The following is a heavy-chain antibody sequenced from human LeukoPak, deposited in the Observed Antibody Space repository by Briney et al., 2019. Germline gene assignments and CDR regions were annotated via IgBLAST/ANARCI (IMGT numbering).Heavy chain of an antibody. Sequence: SETLSLTCSVSGGFIIRSSYYWGWIRQTPGKGLEWIASIDYTGSTYYNPSLGSRVTISVDTSKNQFSLKLSSVTAADMGVHYRVRHRGGSGYSDLDAFEIWGQGTMVTVSS. CDR3: VRHRGGSGYSDLDAFEI. V-gene: IGHV4-39*01. J-gene: IGHJ3*02. CDR2: IDYTGST. D-gene: IGHD6-25*01. CDR1: GGFIIRSSYY.